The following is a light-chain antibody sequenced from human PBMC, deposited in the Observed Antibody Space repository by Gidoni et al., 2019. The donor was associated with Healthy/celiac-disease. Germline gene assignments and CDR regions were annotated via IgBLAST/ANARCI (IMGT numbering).Light chain of an antibody. CDR2: AAA. CDR1: QGISSY. V-gene: IGKV1-9*01. J-gene: IGKJ4*01. Sequence: DTQLTQSPSCLSASVGDRVITTCRASQGISSYLAWYQQKPGKAPKLLIYAAATLQSGVPSRFSGSGSGTEFTLTISSMQPEDYATYYCQQLNSYPSLTFGGGTKVEIK. CDR3: QQLNSYPSLT.